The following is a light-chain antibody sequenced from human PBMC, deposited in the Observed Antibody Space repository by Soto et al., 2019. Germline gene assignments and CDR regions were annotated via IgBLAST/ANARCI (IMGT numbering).Light chain of an antibody. V-gene: IGKV3-20*01. J-gene: IGKJ5*01. CDR2: GAS. Sequence: VVLTQSPGTLSLSPGERATLSCRASQSVSSSYLAWYKQKPGQAPRLLIYGASSRATGIPDRFSGSGSGTDFTLTISRLEPEDFAVYYCQQYGSSPLVTVGQGTRLEIK. CDR1: QSVSSSY. CDR3: QQYGSSPLVT.